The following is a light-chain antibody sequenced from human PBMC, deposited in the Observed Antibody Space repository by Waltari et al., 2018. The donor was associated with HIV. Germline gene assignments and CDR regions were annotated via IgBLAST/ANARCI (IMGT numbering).Light chain of an antibody. J-gene: IGKJ1*01. Sequence: DIVMTQSPDPLAVSLGERATINCKSSQSVLSRSNNKNYLAWYQQNPGQPPKLLIYWASTRESGVPDRFSGSGSGTDFTLTISSLQAEDVAVYFCQQYYSSPWTFGLGTKVEIK. CDR3: QQYYSSPWT. V-gene: IGKV4-1*01. CDR2: WAS. CDR1: QSVLSRSNNKNY.